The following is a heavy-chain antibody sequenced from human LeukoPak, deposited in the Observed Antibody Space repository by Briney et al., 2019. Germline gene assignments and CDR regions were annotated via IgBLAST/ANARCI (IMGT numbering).Heavy chain of an antibody. V-gene: IGHV4-4*07. J-gene: IGHJ3*02. Sequence: SETLSLTCTVSGGSISSYYWSLIRLPAGKGLEWIGRIYTSGSTNYNPSLKSRVTMSVDTSKNQFSLKLSSVTAADTAVYYCARLYYYDSSGYQEAFDIWGQGTMVTVSS. D-gene: IGHD3-22*01. CDR2: IYTSGST. CDR3: ARLYYYDSSGYQEAFDI. CDR1: GGSISSYY.